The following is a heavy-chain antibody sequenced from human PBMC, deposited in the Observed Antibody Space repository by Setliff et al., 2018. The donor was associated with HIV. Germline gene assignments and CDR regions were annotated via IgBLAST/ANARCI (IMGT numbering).Heavy chain of an antibody. D-gene: IGHD5-18*01. CDR1: GYNFSRYW. Sequence: ESLKISCEGSGYNFSRYWIGWVRQMPGKGLEWMGVIYPGDSSSKYSPSFQGQVTISVDTSISTAYLQWNSLKASDTAIYYCARHPIHTYGYGAFDFWGRGTLVTVSS. V-gene: IGHV5-51*01. CDR2: IYPGDSSS. J-gene: IGHJ4*02. CDR3: ARHPIHTYGYGAFDF.